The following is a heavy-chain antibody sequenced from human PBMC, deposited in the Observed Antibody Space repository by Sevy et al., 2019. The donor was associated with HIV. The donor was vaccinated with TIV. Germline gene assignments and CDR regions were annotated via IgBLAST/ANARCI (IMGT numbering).Heavy chain of an antibody. J-gene: IGHJ4*02. CDR2: ISWNSGII. CDR1: GFTFDDYA. CDR3: AKEGCSGGRCYGFDY. D-gene: IGHD2-15*01. Sequence: GGSLRLSCAASGFTFDDYAMHWVRQAPGKGLEWVSSISWNSGIIGYADSVKGRFTISRDNAKNPLYLQMNSLRAEDTALYYCAKEGCSGGRCYGFDYWGQGTLVTVSS. V-gene: IGHV3-9*01.